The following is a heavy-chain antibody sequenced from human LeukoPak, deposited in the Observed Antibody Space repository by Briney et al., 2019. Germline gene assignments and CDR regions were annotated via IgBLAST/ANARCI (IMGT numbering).Heavy chain of an antibody. D-gene: IGHD4-17*01. CDR3: TRRNTADASIDL. V-gene: IGHV4-59*11. CDR1: GGSISGHW. CDR2: ILYSGST. J-gene: IGHJ5*02. Sequence: SETLSLTCSVSGGSISGHWWTWVRQPPGEGLEWIGDILYSGSTNYNPSLKSRLSILVDTSKNQFSLELNSVTAADTAMYYCTRRNTADASIDLWGQGTLVIASS.